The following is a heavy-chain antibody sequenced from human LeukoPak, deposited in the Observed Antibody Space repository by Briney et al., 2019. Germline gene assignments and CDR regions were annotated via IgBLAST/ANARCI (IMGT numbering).Heavy chain of an antibody. V-gene: IGHV3-66*01. Sequence: PGGDLRLSCAVSGVTVSRNHMSWVRQAPGKGLEWVSAIYSGGGTYYAASVKGRFTLSRDISKNTLYLQMNSLRAEDTAVYYCVRDASWGQGTLVTVAS. CDR1: GVTVSRNH. J-gene: IGHJ4*02. CDR3: VRDAS. CDR2: IYSGGGT.